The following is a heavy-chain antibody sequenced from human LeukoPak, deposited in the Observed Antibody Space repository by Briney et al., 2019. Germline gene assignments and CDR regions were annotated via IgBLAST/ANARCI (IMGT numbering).Heavy chain of an antibody. CDR2: ISYDGSNK. V-gene: IGHV3-30*18. J-gene: IGHJ4*02. D-gene: IGHD3-22*01. Sequence: GRSLRLSCAAFGFTFSSYGMHWVRQAPGKGLEWVVVISYDGSNKYYADSVKGRFTISRDNSKNTLYLQMNSLRAEDTAVYYCAKEDYDSSGYYYYRFDYWGQGTLVTVSS. CDR3: AKEDYDSSGYYYYRFDY. CDR1: GFTFSSYG.